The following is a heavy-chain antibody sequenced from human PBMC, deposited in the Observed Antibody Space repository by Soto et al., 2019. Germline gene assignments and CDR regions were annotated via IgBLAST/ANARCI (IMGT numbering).Heavy chain of an antibody. V-gene: IGHV3-30-3*01. CDR3: ARDPNPHIAAAGPFDY. CDR2: ISYDGSNK. D-gene: IGHD6-13*01. J-gene: IGHJ4*02. Sequence: GGSLRLSCAASGFTFSSYAMHWVRQAPGKGLEWVAVISYDGSNKYYADSVKGRFTISRDNSKNTLYLQMNSLRAEDTAVYYCARDPNPHIAAAGPFDYWGQGTLVTVSS. CDR1: GFTFSSYA.